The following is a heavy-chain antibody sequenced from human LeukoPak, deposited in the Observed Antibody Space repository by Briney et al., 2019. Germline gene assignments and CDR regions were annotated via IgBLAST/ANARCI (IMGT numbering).Heavy chain of an antibody. CDR3: ASHRSGYLPVDY. Sequence: SETLSLTCTVSDGSIRSYYWSWIRQPPGKGLEWIGHIYSSGSTNYNPSLKSRVTISVDTSKNQFSLKLSSVTAADTAVYYCASHRSGYLPVDYWGQGTLVTGSS. V-gene: IGHV4-4*09. CDR2: IYSSGST. D-gene: IGHD3-22*01. CDR1: DGSIRSYY. J-gene: IGHJ4*02.